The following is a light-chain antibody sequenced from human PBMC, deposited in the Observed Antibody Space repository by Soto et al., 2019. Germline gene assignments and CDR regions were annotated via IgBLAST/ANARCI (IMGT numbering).Light chain of an antibody. Sequence: DIQMTQSPSSLSASVGDRVTITCRASQYISRYLNWYQKKPGKAPKLLIYDASTLQSGVPPRFSGSGSGSDFSLTISSLQPEDFATYYCQQSFASPPITFGGATKVDIK. V-gene: IGKV1-39*01. CDR1: QYISRY. J-gene: IGKJ4*01. CDR2: DAS. CDR3: QQSFASPPIT.